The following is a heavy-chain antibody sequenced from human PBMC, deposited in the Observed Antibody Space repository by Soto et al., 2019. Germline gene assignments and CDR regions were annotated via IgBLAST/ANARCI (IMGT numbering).Heavy chain of an antibody. J-gene: IGHJ6*02. CDR3: AKERQGFGQLYLYYYYYGMDV. Sequence: PGGSLRLSGAACGFTFSSYAMTWVRQAPGKGLGWVSAISGSGGSTYYADSVKGRSTTSRDNSKNTLYLQMHSLRAEDAAVYYSAKERQGFGQLYLYYYYYGMDVWGQGTTVTVSS. CDR1: GFTFSSYA. V-gene: IGHV3-23*01. D-gene: IGHD3-16*01. CDR2: ISGSGGST.